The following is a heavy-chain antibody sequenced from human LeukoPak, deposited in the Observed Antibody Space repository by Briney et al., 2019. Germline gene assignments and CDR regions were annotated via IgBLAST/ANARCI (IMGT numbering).Heavy chain of an antibody. CDR1: GTSMNNYW. D-gene: IGHD3-22*01. CDR2: IYYTGNA. CDR3: ARRPYYYDTSNPAYYYYMDV. Sequence: SETLSLTCNVSGTSMNNYWWSWIRQPPGTGLEWIGNIYYTGNANYNPSLKSRVSISVDTSKSQFSLTLRSVSAADTAVYYCARRPYYYDTSNPAYYYYMDVWGKGTTVTVSS. V-gene: IGHV4-59*08. J-gene: IGHJ6*03.